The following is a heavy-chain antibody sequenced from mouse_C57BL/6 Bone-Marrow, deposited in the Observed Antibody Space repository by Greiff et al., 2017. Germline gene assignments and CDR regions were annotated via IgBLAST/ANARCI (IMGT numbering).Heavy chain of an antibody. CDR2: IDPSDSYT. V-gene: IGHV1-59*01. Sequence: QVQLKQPGAELVRPGTSVKLSCKASGYTFTSYWMHWVKQRPGQGLEWIGVIDPSDSYTNYNQKFKGKATLTVDTSSSTAYMQLSSLTSEDSAVYYCAREVTTVVGDYWGQGTTLTVSS. CDR1: GYTFTSYW. D-gene: IGHD1-1*01. J-gene: IGHJ2*01. CDR3: AREVTTVVGDY.